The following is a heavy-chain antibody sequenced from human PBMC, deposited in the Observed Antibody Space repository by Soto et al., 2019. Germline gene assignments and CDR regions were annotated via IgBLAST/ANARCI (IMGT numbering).Heavy chain of an antibody. D-gene: IGHD3-16*02. Sequence: QVQLVQSGAEVKKPGASVKVSCKASGYTFSSYDINWVRQATGQGLEWMGWMNANIDNTGYAQKFQGRVTMTRNIPINSAFMELSSLRRGDTAVYFCARPVGSLSRMELWGQGTTVTVSS. J-gene: IGHJ6*02. CDR2: MNANIDNT. CDR3: ARPVGSLSRMEL. V-gene: IGHV1-8*01. CDR1: GYTFSSYD.